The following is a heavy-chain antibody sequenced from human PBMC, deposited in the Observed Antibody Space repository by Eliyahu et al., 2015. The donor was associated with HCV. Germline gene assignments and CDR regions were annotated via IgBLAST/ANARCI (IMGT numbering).Heavy chain of an antibody. Sequence: EVLLVESGGGLVQPGXSLXLSCAXXGXXFSSYWMSWVRQXPGKGLEGVANIKEDGSEKSYVDSVKGRFTISRDNAKNTLYLQMNSLRAEDTAVYYCASGYWQCHSPHCPWGQGTLVTVSS. CDR1: GXXFSSYW. V-gene: IGHV3-7*01. D-gene: IGHD2-2*03. CDR2: IKEDGSEK. J-gene: IGHJ5*02. CDR3: ASGYWQCHSPHCP.